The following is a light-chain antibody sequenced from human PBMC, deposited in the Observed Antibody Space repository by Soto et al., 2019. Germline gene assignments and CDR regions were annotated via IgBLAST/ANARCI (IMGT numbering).Light chain of an antibody. CDR3: QSYDSSVSGYV. CDR2: GNS. CDR1: SSNIGAGYD. J-gene: IGLJ1*01. Sequence: QSVLAQPPSVSGAPGQRVTISCTGSSSNIGAGYDVHWYQHLPGTAPKLLIYGNSNRPSGVPDRFSGSKSGTSASLAITGLQAEDEADYYCQSYDSSVSGYVFGTGTKVNVL. V-gene: IGLV1-40*01.